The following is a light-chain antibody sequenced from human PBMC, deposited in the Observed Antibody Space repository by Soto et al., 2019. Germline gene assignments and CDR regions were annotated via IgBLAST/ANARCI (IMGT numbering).Light chain of an antibody. Sequence: EIVLTQSPATLSLSPGERATLSCRTSQSVKTFLVWYQERPGQATRVLIYDASHRAAGIPARFSGSGFGTDFTLTISSLEPEDAAVYYCQQRSNWPPITFGQGTRLEI. CDR3: QQRSNWPPIT. CDR2: DAS. CDR1: QSVKTF. J-gene: IGKJ5*01. V-gene: IGKV3-11*01.